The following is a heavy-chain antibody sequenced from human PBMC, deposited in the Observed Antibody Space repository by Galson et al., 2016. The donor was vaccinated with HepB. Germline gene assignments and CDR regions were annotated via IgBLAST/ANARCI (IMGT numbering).Heavy chain of an antibody. CDR3: ASGGATAMVPEIDY. J-gene: IGHJ4*02. V-gene: IGHV4-39*01. Sequence: ETLSLTCTVSGGSISSSSYHWGWIRQPPGKGLEWIGSIYYSGSTYYNSPLTSRLTISVDTSKNQFTLKRSSVTAADTAVYYCASGGATAMVPEIDYWGQGTLVTVSS. CDR1: GGSISSSSYH. D-gene: IGHD5-18*01. CDR2: IYYSGST.